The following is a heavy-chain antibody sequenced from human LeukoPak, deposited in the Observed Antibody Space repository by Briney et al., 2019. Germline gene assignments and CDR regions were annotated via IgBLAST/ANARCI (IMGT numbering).Heavy chain of an antibody. CDR1: GGSVSSTNYY. Sequence: SETLSLTCTVSGGSVSSTNYYWTWIRQPAGKGLEWIVRIDNTGGPSYSPSLKSRVIISLDTSTNQFSLNLTSVSAADTAVYYSARDRGLATARGACSWFDPWGQGILVTVSS. CDR3: ARDRGLATARGACSWFDP. J-gene: IGHJ5*02. V-gene: IGHV4-61*02. CDR2: IDNTGGP. D-gene: IGHD3-10*01.